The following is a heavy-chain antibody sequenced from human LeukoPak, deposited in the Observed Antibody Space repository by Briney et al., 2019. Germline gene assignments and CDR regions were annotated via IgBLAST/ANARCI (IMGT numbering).Heavy chain of an antibody. CDR3: AKEEWELLYYYYYYMDV. V-gene: IGHV3-7*01. CDR1: GFTFSSHW. D-gene: IGHD1-26*01. Sequence: GGSLRLSCAASGFTFSSHWMSWVRQAPRKGLEWLANIKEDGSEKYYVDSVKGRFTISRDNSKNTLYLQMNSLRAEDTAVYYCAKEEWELLYYYYYYMDVWGKGTTVTVSS. CDR2: IKEDGSEK. J-gene: IGHJ6*03.